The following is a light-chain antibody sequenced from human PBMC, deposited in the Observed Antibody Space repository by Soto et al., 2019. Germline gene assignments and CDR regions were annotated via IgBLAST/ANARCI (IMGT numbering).Light chain of an antibody. Sequence: QLVLTQSPSASASLGASVKLTCTLSSGHSSYAIAWHQQQPEKGPRYLMKLNSDGSHYKGDGIPDRFSGSTSGAVRYLTISSLQSEDEADYSCQTWVTAIQVFGGGTKLTVL. J-gene: IGLJ3*02. V-gene: IGLV4-69*01. CDR2: LNSDGSH. CDR3: QTWVTAIQV. CDR1: SGHSSYA.